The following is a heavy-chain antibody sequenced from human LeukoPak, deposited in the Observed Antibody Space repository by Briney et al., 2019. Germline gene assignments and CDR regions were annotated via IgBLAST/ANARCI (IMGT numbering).Heavy chain of an antibody. Sequence: ASVKVSCTASGGTFSTYAITWVRQAPGQGPEWVGGIIPISGTPNYAQKFQGRVTITADESTSTAYMELSSLRSEDTAVYYCARGWQLGGDLGDAFDIWGQGTMVTVSS. CDR3: ARGWQLGGDLGDAFDI. D-gene: IGHD2-21*01. V-gene: IGHV1-69*13. CDR1: GGTFSTYA. J-gene: IGHJ3*02. CDR2: IIPISGTP.